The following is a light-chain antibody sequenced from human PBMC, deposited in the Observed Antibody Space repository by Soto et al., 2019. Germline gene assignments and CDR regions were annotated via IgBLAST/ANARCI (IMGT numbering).Light chain of an antibody. CDR1: QSSSSW. CDR3: QQYNSYSRT. V-gene: IGKV1-5*01. CDR2: DAS. Sequence: DIQMPQSPSTLSASVGDRVTITCRASQSSSSWLAWYQQKPGKAPKLLIYDASSLKSGVPSRFSGSGSGTEFTLTISSLQPDDFATYYCQQYNSYSRTFGQGTKVEIK. J-gene: IGKJ1*01.